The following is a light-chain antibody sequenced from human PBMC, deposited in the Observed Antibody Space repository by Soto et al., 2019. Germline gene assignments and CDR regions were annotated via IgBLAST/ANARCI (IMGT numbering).Light chain of an antibody. J-gene: IGKJ1*01. CDR1: QSISSW. Sequence: DIQMTQSLSTLSASVGDRVTITCRASQSISSWLAWYQQKPGKAPKLLIYDAYSLESGVPSRFSGSGSGTEFTLTISSLQPDDFATYYCKQYNRYSLTFGQGTKMDIK. CDR3: KQYNRYSLT. V-gene: IGKV1-5*01. CDR2: DAY.